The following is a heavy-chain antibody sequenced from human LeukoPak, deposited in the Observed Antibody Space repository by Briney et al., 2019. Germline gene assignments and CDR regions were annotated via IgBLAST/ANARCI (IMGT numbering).Heavy chain of an antibody. J-gene: IGHJ4*02. Sequence: SETLSLTCSVSGASISSYYWTWIRQPAGKGLEWIGRIYASGNTDYNPSLKSRVTMSVDTSKNQFSLKLSSVTAADTAIYYCARVRLQHGTRPLIPNYFDYWGRGTLVTVSS. V-gene: IGHV4-4*07. CDR2: IYASGNT. CDR3: ARVRLQHGTRPLIPNYFDY. CDR1: GASISSYY. D-gene: IGHD3-16*01.